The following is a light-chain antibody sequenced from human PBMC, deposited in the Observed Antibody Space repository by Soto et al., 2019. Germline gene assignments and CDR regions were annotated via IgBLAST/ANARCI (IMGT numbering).Light chain of an antibody. Sequence: DIVMTQTPLSLSVTPGQSASISCKSSRSLLLRNGRTYLPWYVQKSGQTPQRLIHEVSVRFTGVPDRFRRSGSGTDFTLKSSRVESVDSGMFYFMLRLDNLTFGQGPKQEI. V-gene: IGKV2D-29*01. CDR1: RSLLLRNGRTY. CDR2: EVS. CDR3: MLRLDNLT. J-gene: IGKJ2*01.